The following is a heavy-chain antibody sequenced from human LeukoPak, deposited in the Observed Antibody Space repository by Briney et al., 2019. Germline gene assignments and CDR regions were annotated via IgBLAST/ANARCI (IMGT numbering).Heavy chain of an antibody. Sequence: SETLSLTCTVSGGSISSSNYYWGWIRQPPGKGLEWIGSIYYSGSTFYNPSLKSRVTMSVDTSKNQFSLKLTSVTAADTAVYYCARAYSSGWLPSHDAFDIWGQGTMVTVSS. CDR2: IYYSGST. J-gene: IGHJ3*02. CDR1: GGSISSSNYY. CDR3: ARAYSSGWLPSHDAFDI. D-gene: IGHD6-19*01. V-gene: IGHV4-39*01.